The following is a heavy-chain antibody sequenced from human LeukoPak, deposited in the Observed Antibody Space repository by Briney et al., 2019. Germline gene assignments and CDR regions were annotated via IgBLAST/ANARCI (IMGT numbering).Heavy chain of an antibody. Sequence: GGSLRLSCAASGFTFSSYALSWVRQAPGEGLEWVSAISGSGGSAYYADSVKGRFTISRDNSKNTLYLQMNSLRAEDTAVYYCAKVCSSTSCYDYWGQGTLVTVSS. CDR1: GFTFSSYA. CDR3: AKVCSSTSCYDY. D-gene: IGHD2-2*01. J-gene: IGHJ4*02. CDR2: ISGSGGSA. V-gene: IGHV3-23*01.